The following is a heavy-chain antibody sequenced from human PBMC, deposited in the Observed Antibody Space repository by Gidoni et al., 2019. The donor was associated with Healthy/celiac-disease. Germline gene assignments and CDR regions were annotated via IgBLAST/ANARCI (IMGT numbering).Heavy chain of an antibody. J-gene: IGHJ4*02. CDR1: GFTFGDYA. CDR2: IRSKAYGGTT. CDR3: TSAPYSSGWYQYYFDY. V-gene: IGHV3-49*03. Sequence: EVQLVESGGGLVQPGRSLRISCTASGFTFGDYAMSWFRQAPGKGLEWVGFIRSKAYGGTTEYAASVKGRFTISRDDSKSIAYLQMNSLKTEDTAVYYCTSAPYSSGWYQYYFDYWGQGTLVTVSS. D-gene: IGHD6-19*01.